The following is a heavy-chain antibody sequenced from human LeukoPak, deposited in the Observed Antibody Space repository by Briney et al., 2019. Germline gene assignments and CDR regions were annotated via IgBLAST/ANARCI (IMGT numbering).Heavy chain of an antibody. CDR1: GFTFSSYA. D-gene: IGHD4-17*01. V-gene: IGHV3-64*01. Sequence: GGSLRLSCAASGFTFSSYAMHWVRQAPGKGLEYVSAISSNGGSTYYANSVKGRFTISRDNSKNTLYLQMGSLRAEDMAVYYCARTTTVLSPYDCWGQGTLVTVSS. CDR3: ARTTTVLSPYDC. J-gene: IGHJ4*02. CDR2: ISSNGGST.